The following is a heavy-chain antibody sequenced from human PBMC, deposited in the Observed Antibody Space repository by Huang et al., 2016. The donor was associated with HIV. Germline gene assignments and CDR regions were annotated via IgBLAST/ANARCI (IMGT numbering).Heavy chain of an antibody. CDR1: GNTFTNSA. Sequence: QVQLVQSGAELKKPGASVKVSCKASGNTFTNSAFSWVRQAPGQGLEWMGGISAEKGDTNYAQKFQARITMTTDRSTSTGYLELRSLTKDDTAVYFCASPEPSSTNLWGLDYWGQGALVTVSS. J-gene: IGHJ4*02. CDR3: ASPEPSSTNLWGLDY. D-gene: IGHD2-8*01. V-gene: IGHV1-18*04. CDR2: ISAEKGDT.